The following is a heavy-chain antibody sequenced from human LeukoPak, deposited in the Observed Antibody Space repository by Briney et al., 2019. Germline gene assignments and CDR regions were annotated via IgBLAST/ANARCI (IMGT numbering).Heavy chain of an antibody. CDR3: ARVGVVPAAIPDGFDI. Sequence: GGSLRLSCVASGFTVSSNYMSWVRQAPGKGLEWVSVIYSGGSTYYADSVKGRFTISRDNSKNTLYLQMNSLTAEDTAVYYCARVGVVPAAIPDGFDIWGQGTMVTVSS. D-gene: IGHD2-2*01. J-gene: IGHJ3*02. CDR2: IYSGGST. CDR1: GFTVSSNY. V-gene: IGHV3-53*01.